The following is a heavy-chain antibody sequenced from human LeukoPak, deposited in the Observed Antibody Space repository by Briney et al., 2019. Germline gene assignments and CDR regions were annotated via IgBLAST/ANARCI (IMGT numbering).Heavy chain of an antibody. Sequence: GRSLRLSCAASGFTFSSYGMHWVRQAPGKGLEWVAVISYDGSNKYYADSVKGRFTISRDNSKNTLYLQMNSLRAEDTAAYYCARGGSTVTTPQWDYWGQGTLVTVSS. CDR1: GFTFSSYG. V-gene: IGHV3-30*19. CDR2: ISYDGSNK. D-gene: IGHD4-17*01. J-gene: IGHJ4*02. CDR3: ARGGSTVTTPQWDY.